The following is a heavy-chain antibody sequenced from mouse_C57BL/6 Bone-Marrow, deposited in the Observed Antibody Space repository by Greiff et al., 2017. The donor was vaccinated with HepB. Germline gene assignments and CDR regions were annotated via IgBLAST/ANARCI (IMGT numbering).Heavy chain of an antibody. CDR2: ISDGGSYT. Sequence: EVQVVESGGGLVKPGGSLKLSCAASGFTFSSYAMSWVRQTPEKRLEWVATISDGGSYTYYPDNVKGRFTISRDNAKNNLYLQMSHLKSEDTAMYYCARGYYGSSRYAMDYWGQGTSVTVSS. J-gene: IGHJ4*01. CDR3: ARGYYGSSRYAMDY. V-gene: IGHV5-4*01. CDR1: GFTFSSYA. D-gene: IGHD1-1*01.